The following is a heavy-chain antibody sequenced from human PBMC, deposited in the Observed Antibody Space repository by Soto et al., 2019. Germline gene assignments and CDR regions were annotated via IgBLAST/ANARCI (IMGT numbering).Heavy chain of an antibody. V-gene: IGHV3-15*01. D-gene: IGHD2-15*01. CDR1: GFTFSNAW. CDR2: IKSKTDGGTT. CDR3: TTEHVKLLPFGY. Sequence: EVQLVESGGGLVKPGGSLRLSCAASGFTFSNAWMSWVRQAPGQGLEWVGRIKSKTDGGTTDYAAPVKGRFTISRDYSKNTLYLQMNSLKTEDTAVYYCTTEHVKLLPFGYWGQGTMVTFSS. J-gene: IGHJ4*02.